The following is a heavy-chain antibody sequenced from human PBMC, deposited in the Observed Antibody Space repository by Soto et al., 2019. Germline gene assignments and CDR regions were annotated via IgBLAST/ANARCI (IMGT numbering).Heavy chain of an antibody. CDR2: INHSGST. V-gene: IGHV4-34*01. CDR3: ARASNKRGNSYGPDY. CDR1: GHTIRTGGYY. D-gene: IGHD5-18*01. Sequence: PSETLSLTCGVSGHTIRTGGYYWTWIRQPPGKGLEWIGEINHSGSTNCNPSLKSRVTISVDTSKNQFSLKLSSVTAADTGVYYCARASNKRGNSYGPDYWGQGTLVTVSS. J-gene: IGHJ4*02.